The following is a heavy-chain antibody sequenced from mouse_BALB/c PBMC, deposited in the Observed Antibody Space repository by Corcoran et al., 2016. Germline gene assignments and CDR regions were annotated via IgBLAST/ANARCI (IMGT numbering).Heavy chain of an antibody. Sequence: EVQLQQSGPELVKPGASMKISCKASGYSFTGYTMNWVKQSHGKNLEWIGLINPYNGGTSYNQKFKGKATLTVDKSSSTTYMELLSLTSEDSAVYYCARDDYDGEYYYAMDYWGQGTSVTVSS. CDR1: GYSFTGYT. V-gene: IGHV1-18*01. D-gene: IGHD2-4*01. CDR2: INPYNGGT. J-gene: IGHJ4*01. CDR3: ARDDYDGEYYYAMDY.